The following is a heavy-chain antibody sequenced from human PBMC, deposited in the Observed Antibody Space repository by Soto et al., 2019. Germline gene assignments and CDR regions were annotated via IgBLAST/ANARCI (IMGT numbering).Heavy chain of an antibody. J-gene: IGHJ6*02. Sequence: PGGSLRLSCLASGFTFSDENMSWVRQVPGKGLEWVSGISGGGSYIFYADSVQGRFSISRDNPKNSLFLEMNSLRVEDTAVYYCARDSDCHSTSCFFPPHVWGQGTTVTVSS. CDR3: ARDSDCHSTSCFFPPHV. CDR1: GFTFSDEN. CDR2: ISGGGSYI. V-gene: IGHV3-21*06. D-gene: IGHD2-2*01.